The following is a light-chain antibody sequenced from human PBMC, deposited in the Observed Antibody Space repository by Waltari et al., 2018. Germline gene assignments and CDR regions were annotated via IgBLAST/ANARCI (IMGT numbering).Light chain of an antibody. V-gene: IGLV2-8*01. J-gene: IGLJ3*02. Sequence: QSGLTQPPSASGSPGQSVTISCPGPSSDVGASNFFTWYQQHPGKAPQPIIYELSKRPSGVPDRFSGSKSGNTASLTVSRLQAEDEAEYHCSAYGGRDNPWVFGGGTKLTVL. CDR2: ELS. CDR1: SSDVGASNF. CDR3: SAYGGRDNPWV.